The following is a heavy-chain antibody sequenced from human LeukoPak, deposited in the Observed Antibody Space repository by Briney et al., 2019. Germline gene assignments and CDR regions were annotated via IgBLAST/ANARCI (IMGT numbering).Heavy chain of an antibody. D-gene: IGHD4-11*01. J-gene: IGHJ4*02. CDR2: FDPEDGET. V-gene: IGHV1-24*01. CDR3: ATGPYYSNYDLDY. CDR1: GYTFTGYY. Sequence: ASVKVSCKASGYTFTGYYMHWVRQAPGQGLEWMGGFDPEDGETIYAQKFQGRVTMTEDTSTDTAYMELSSLRSEDTAVYYCATGPYYSNYDLDYWGQGTLVTVSS.